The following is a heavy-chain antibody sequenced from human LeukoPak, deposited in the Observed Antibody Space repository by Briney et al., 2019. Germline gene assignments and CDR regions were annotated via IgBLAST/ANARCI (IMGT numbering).Heavy chain of an antibody. D-gene: IGHD3-10*01. CDR1: GGSISSGGYY. CDR3: ARDYQIRQSVVPDY. CDR2: IYYSGST. J-gene: IGHJ4*02. Sequence: NPSETLSLTCTVSGGSISSGGYYWSWIRQHPGDGLEWIGYIYYSGSTYYNPSLKSRVTISIDTSKNHFSLKLSSVTAADTAVYYCARDYQIRQSVVPDYWGQGTLVTVSS. V-gene: IGHV4-31*02.